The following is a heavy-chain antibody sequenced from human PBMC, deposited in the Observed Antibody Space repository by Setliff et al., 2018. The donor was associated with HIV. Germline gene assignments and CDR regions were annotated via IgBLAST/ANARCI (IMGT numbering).Heavy chain of an antibody. J-gene: IGHJ1*01. CDR2: IYIRGSA. D-gene: IGHD6-13*01. Sequence: SETLSLTCTVSGDSINSGSYHWNWIRQPAGKGLEWIGRIYIRGSANYNPSLKSRVTISVDTSKNQFSLKLSSVTAADTAIYYCAREDSSSWYSSLSFWGQGTLVTVSS. CDR1: GDSINSGSYH. CDR3: AREDSSSWYSSLSF. V-gene: IGHV4-61*02.